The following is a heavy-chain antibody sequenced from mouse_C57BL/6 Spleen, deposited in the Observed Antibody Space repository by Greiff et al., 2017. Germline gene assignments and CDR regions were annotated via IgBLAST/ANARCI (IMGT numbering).Heavy chain of an antibody. CDR1: GYSFTGYY. CDR2: INPSTGGT. Sequence: EVHLVESGPELVKPGASVKISCKASGYSFTGYYMNWVKQSPEKSLEWIGEINPSTGGTTYNQKFKAKATLTVDKSSSTAYMQLKSLTSEDSAVYYCARKYYGSRDYWGQGTTLTVSS. J-gene: IGHJ2*01. V-gene: IGHV1-42*01. D-gene: IGHD1-1*01. CDR3: ARKYYGSRDY.